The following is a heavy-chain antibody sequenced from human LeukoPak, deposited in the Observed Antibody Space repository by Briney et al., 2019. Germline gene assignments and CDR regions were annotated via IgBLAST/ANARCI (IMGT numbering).Heavy chain of an antibody. D-gene: IGHD3-22*01. J-gene: IGHJ5*02. CDR1: GGSISGYY. Sequence: PSETLSLTCVVSGGSISGYYWNWIRQSAGKGLEWIGRIYSSGNTTYNPSLESRVSMSVETSKNQFSLKLSSVTAADTAVYYCARAHFFPITMIVSWGQGTLVTVSS. CDR2: IYSSGNT. CDR3: ARAHFFPITMIVS. V-gene: IGHV4-4*07.